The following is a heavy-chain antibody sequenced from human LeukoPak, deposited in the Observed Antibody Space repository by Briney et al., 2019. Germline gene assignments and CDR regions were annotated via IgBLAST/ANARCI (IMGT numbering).Heavy chain of an antibody. J-gene: IGHJ5*02. D-gene: IGHD1-26*01. V-gene: IGHV4-59*01. Sequence: SETLSLTCTVSGGSISSYYWSWIRQPPGKGLEWIGYIYYSGSTNYNPSLKSRVTISVDTSKNQFSLKLSSVTAADTAVYSCAGDRFGSIANWFDPWGQGTLVTVSS. CDR2: IYYSGST. CDR3: AGDRFGSIANWFDP. CDR1: GGSISSYY.